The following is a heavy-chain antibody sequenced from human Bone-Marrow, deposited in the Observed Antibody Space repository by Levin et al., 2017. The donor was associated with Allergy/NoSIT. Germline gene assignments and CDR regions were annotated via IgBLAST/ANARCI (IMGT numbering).Heavy chain of an antibody. Sequence: GGSLRLSCAASGFTFSSYTINWVRQAPGKGLEWVSSISSSSNYIYYADSVKGRFTVSRDNAENSLYLQMNSLRAEDTAVYYCARGSPTPFDYWGLGTLVTISS. CDR2: ISSSSNYI. V-gene: IGHV3-21*01. CDR3: ARGSPTPFDY. CDR1: GFTFSSYT. J-gene: IGHJ4*02.